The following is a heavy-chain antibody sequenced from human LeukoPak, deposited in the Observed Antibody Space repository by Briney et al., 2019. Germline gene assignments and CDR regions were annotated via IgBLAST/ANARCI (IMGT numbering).Heavy chain of an antibody. D-gene: IGHD2-2*01. CDR3: AGIPPVVVPAAPNWFDP. CDR2: ISAYNGNT. Sequence: ASVKVSCKASGYTFTSYGISWVRQAPGQGLEWMGWISAYNGNTNYAQKLQGRVTMTTDTSTSTAYMELRSLRSDDTAVYYCAGIPPVVVPAAPNWFDPWGQGTLVTVSS. J-gene: IGHJ5*02. V-gene: IGHV1-18*04. CDR1: GYTFTSYG.